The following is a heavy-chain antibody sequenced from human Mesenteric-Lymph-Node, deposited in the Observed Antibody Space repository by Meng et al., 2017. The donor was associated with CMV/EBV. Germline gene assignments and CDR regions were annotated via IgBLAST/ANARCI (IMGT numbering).Heavy chain of an antibody. Sequence: TCAVSGYFINSNQWWSWVRQTPGKGLEWIGEISHNGITKYNPSLKSRVTISLEKTNNHFSLMLTSVTAADTGEYFCARSPGFWSLDYWGQGTLVTVSS. CDR1: GYFINSNQW. D-gene: IGHD2-8*02. CDR3: ARSPGFWSLDY. J-gene: IGHJ4*02. V-gene: IGHV4-4*01. CDR2: ISHNGIT.